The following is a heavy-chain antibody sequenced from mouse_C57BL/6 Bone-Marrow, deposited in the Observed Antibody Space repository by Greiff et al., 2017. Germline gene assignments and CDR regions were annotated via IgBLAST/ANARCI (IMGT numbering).Heavy chain of an antibody. J-gene: IGHJ3*01. CDR1: GYTFTSYW. CDR3: SRLAIYYGNYAWFAY. D-gene: IGHD2-1*01. Sequence: QVQLQQPGAELVMPGASVKLSCKASGYTFTSYWMHWVKQRPGQGLEWIGEIDPSDSYTNYNQKFKGKSTLTVDKSTSTAYMQLSSLTSEDSAVYYCSRLAIYYGNYAWFAYWGQGTLVTGSA. CDR2: IDPSDSYT. V-gene: IGHV1-69*01.